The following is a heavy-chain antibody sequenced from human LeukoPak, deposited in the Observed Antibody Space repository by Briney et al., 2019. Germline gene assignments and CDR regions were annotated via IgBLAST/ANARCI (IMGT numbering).Heavy chain of an antibody. Sequence: ASEKVSCKACGYTFTAYYMHWVRQAPGQGLEWMGVINPSGGSTSYAQKFQGRVTMTRDTSTSTVYMELSGLKSEDTAVYYCARGLSRNVAHFDIWGQGTMDSVSS. J-gene: IGHJ3*02. V-gene: IGHV1-46*01. CDR1: GYTFTAYY. CDR3: ARGLSRNVAHFDI. D-gene: IGHD5-12*01. CDR2: INPSGGST.